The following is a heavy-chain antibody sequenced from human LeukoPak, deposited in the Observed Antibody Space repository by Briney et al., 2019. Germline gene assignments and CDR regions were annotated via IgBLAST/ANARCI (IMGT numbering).Heavy chain of an antibody. CDR3: ARETYYYDSSGYYQYHFDH. V-gene: IGHV4-59*01. CDR2: ISDSGST. CDR1: GASISSYY. Sequence: PSETLSLTCTVSGASISSYYWSWIRQPPGKGLEWIGYISDSGSTNYNPSLKSRVTISVDTSENQFSLKLSSVTAADTAVYYCARETYYYDSSGYYQYHFDHWGQGTLVTVSS. J-gene: IGHJ4*02. D-gene: IGHD3-22*01.